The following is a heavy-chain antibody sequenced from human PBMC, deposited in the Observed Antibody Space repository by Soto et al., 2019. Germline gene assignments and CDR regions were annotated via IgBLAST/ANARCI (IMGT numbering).Heavy chain of an antibody. CDR3: ARTLSARIHWFDP. CDR1: GGSISSGGYY. V-gene: IGHV4-31*03. D-gene: IGHD5-18*01. Sequence: KPSETLSLTCTVCGGSISSGGYYWSWIRQHPGKGLEWIGYIYYSGSTYYNPSLKSRVTISVDTSKNQFSLKLSSVTAADTAVYYCARTLSARIHWFDPWGQGTLVTVSS. CDR2: IYYSGST. J-gene: IGHJ5*02.